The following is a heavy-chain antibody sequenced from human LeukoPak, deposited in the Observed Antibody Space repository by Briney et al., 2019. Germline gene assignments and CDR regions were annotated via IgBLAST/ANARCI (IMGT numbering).Heavy chain of an antibody. Sequence: PGGSLRLSCAASGFTFSSYAMHWVRQAPGKGLEWVAVISYDGSNKYYADSVKGRFTISRDNAKNSLYLQMNSLRAGDTAVYYCARGSDYYGSGSFDYYYYGMDVWGQGTTVTVSS. V-gene: IGHV3-30-3*01. CDR1: GFTFSSYA. CDR2: ISYDGSNK. CDR3: ARGSDYYGSGSFDYYYYGMDV. J-gene: IGHJ6*02. D-gene: IGHD3-10*01.